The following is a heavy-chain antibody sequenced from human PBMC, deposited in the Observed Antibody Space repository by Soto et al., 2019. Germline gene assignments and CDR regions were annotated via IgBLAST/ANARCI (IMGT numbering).Heavy chain of an antibody. V-gene: IGHV4-30-2*01. CDR1: GGSISGTTYS. CDR2: IYDSGNT. CDR3: ARGQVAAAGQSNVDS. J-gene: IGHJ4*02. Sequence: QLQLQESGSGLVKPSQTLSLTCAVSGGSISGTTYSWSWIRQPPGKGLEWIGYIYDSGNTYYNPSLTSQFSKSVDRSKNQFSLKLSSVAAADTAVYYCARGQVAAAGQSNVDSWGQGALVPVSS. D-gene: IGHD6-13*01.